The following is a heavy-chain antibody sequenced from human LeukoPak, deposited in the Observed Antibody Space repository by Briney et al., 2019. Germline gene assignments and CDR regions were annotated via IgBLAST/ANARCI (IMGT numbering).Heavy chain of an antibody. D-gene: IGHD3-16*02. CDR3: AGTRGYRGAFDI. CDR2: IIPIFGTA. CDR1: GGTFSSYA. J-gene: IGHJ3*02. Sequence: SVKVSCKASGGTFSSYAISWVRQAPGQGLEWMGGIIPIFGTANYAQKFQGRVTITADESTSTAYMELSSLRSEDTAVYYCAGTRGYRGAFDIWGQGTMVTVSS. V-gene: IGHV1-69*01.